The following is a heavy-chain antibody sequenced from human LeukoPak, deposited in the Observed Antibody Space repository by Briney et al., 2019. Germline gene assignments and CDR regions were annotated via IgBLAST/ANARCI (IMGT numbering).Heavy chain of an antibody. V-gene: IGHV1-18*01. CDR1: GYTFTSYG. CDR3: ARGSYSSGVGPWFDL. Sequence: QVSFKASGYTFTSYGSSWVRRAAGQGGEGRGWIITYNGNTNYSQKLQGRVTMTTATSTSPAYMELRSLRSDDPAVYYCARGSYSSGVGPWFDLWGQGTLVTVSS. CDR2: IITYNGNT. D-gene: IGHD6-19*01. J-gene: IGHJ5*02.